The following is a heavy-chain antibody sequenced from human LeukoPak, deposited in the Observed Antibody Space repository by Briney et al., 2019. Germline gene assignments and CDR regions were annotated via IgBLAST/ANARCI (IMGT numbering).Heavy chain of an antibody. D-gene: IGHD2-8*01. J-gene: IGHJ6*03. Sequence: SVKVSCKASGGTFSSYAISWVRQAPGQGLEWMGGIIPIFGTANYAQKFQGRVTITADKSTSTAYMELSSLRSEDTAVYYCARVGTRYYYYYMDVWGKGTTVTISS. V-gene: IGHV1-69*06. CDR2: IIPIFGTA. CDR3: ARVGTRYYYYYMDV. CDR1: GGTFSSYA.